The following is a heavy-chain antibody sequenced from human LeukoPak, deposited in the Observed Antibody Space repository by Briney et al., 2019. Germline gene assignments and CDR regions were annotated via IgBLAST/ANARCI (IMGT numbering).Heavy chain of an antibody. CDR1: GFTFTTYS. V-gene: IGHV3-74*01. Sequence: GGSLRLSCEASGFTFTTYSMTWVRQAPGKGLVWVSRINRDGSSTSYADSVKGRFTISRDNAKNTLYLQMNSLRAEDTAVYYCARGGGYSYGSFDYWGQGTLVTVSS. CDR3: ARGGGYSYGSFDY. J-gene: IGHJ4*02. CDR2: INRDGSST. D-gene: IGHD5-18*01.